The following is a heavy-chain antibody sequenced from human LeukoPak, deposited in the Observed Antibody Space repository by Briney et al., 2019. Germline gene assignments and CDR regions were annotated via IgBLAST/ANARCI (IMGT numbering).Heavy chain of an antibody. J-gene: IGHJ3*02. CDR1: GGSISSYY. V-gene: IGHV4-4*07. CDR3: ARKGYGYDSSGPAFDI. D-gene: IGHD3-22*01. Sequence: SETLSLTCTVSGGSISSYYWSWIRQPAGKGLEWIGRIYTSGSTNYNPSLKSRVTISVDTSKNQLSLKLSSVTAADTAVYHCARKGYGYDSSGPAFDIWGQGTMVTVSS. CDR2: IYTSGST.